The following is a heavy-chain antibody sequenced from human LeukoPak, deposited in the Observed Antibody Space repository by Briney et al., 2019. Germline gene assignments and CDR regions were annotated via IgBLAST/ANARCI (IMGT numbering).Heavy chain of an antibody. J-gene: IGHJ6*03. Sequence: PSETLSLTCTVSGGSISSYYWSWIRQPPGKGLEWIGYIYYSGSTNYNPSLKSRVTISVDTSKNQFSLKLSSVTAADTAVYYCARVGSAAGLYYYYYYYMDVWGKGTTVTVSS. CDR2: IYYSGST. CDR3: ARVGSAAGLYYYYYYYMDV. V-gene: IGHV4-59*01. CDR1: GGSISSYY. D-gene: IGHD6-13*01.